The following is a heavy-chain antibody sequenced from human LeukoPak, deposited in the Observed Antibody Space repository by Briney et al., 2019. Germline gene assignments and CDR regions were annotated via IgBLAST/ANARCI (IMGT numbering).Heavy chain of an antibody. CDR1: GYTFTGYY. V-gene: IGHV1-2*02. Sequence: GASVKVSCKASGYTFTGYYMHWVRQAPGQGLEWMGWINPNSGGTNYAQKFQGRVTMTRDTSISTAYMELSRLRSDDTAVYYCARGRRIAALTGAEYFQHWGQGTLVTVSS. D-gene: IGHD6-6*01. CDR2: INPNSGGT. J-gene: IGHJ1*01. CDR3: ARGRRIAALTGAEYFQH.